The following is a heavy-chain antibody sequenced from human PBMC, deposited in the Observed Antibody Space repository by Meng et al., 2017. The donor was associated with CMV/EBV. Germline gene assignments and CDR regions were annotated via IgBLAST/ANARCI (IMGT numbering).Heavy chain of an antibody. D-gene: IGHD3-3*01. V-gene: IGHV3-48*03. CDR2: ISSSGSTI. Sequence: GESLKISCAASGFTFSSYEMNWVRQAPGKGLEWVSYISSSGSTIYYADSVKGRFTISRDNAKNSLYLQMNSLSAEDTAVYYCARTRITIFGVVIIARYGMDVWGQGTTVTVSS. CDR1: GFTFSSYE. J-gene: IGHJ6*02. CDR3: ARTRITIFGVVIIARYGMDV.